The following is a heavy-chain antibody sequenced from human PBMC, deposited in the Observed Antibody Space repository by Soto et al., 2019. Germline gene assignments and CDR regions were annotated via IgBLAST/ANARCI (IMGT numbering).Heavy chain of an antibody. J-gene: IGHJ4*02. D-gene: IGHD3-3*01. Sequence: PGGSLRLSCAASGFTVSNTYMTWVRQPPGKGLECVSVIYTAGGTNYANSVKGRFSISRDTSQSTLYLQMNSLRADDTAMYYCARWSYLDYWGQGTRVTVSS. V-gene: IGHV3-53*01. CDR3: ARWSYLDY. CDR2: IYTAGGT. CDR1: GFTVSNTY.